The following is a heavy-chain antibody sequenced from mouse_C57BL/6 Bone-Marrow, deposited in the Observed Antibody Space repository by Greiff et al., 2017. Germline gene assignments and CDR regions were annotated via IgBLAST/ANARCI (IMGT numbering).Heavy chain of an antibody. CDR3: ARGVLPFAY. J-gene: IGHJ3*01. V-gene: IGHV1-69*01. D-gene: IGHD2-12*01. CDR1: GYTFTSYW. Sequence: QVQLKQPGAELVMPGASVKLSCKASGYTFTSYWMHWVKQRPGQGLEWIGEIDPSDSYTNYNQKFKGKSTLTVDKSSSTAYMQLSSLTSEDSAVYYCARGVLPFAYWGQGTLVTVSA. CDR2: IDPSDSYT.